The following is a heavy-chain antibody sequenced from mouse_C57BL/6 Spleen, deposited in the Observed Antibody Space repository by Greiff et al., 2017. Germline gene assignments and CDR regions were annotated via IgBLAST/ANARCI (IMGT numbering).Heavy chain of an antibody. CDR3: ARDSNYYAMDY. CDR2: INPSSGYT. J-gene: IGHJ4*01. D-gene: IGHD2-5*01. V-gene: IGHV1-7*01. Sequence: QVHVKQSGAELAKPGASVKLSCKASGYTFTSYWMHWVKQRPGQGLEWIGYINPSSGYTKYNQKFKDKATLTADKSSSTAYMQLSSLTYEASAVYYYARDSNYYAMDYWGQGTSVTVSS. CDR1: GYTFTSYW.